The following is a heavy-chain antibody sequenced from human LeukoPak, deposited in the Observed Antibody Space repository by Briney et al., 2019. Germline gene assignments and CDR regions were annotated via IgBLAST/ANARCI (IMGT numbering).Heavy chain of an antibody. Sequence: ASVKVSCKASGYTFTSYGISWVRQAPGQGLEWMGWISAYNGNTNYAQKLQGRVTMTTDTSTSTAYMELRSLRSDDTAAYYCARLGYYYDSSGYSGWFDPWGQGTLVTVSS. V-gene: IGHV1-18*01. CDR1: GYTFTSYG. D-gene: IGHD3-22*01. CDR2: ISAYNGNT. J-gene: IGHJ5*02. CDR3: ARLGYYYDSSGYSGWFDP.